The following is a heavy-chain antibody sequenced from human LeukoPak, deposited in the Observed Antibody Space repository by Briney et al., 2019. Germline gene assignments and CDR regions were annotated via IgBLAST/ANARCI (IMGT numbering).Heavy chain of an antibody. CDR3: ARDHFGSLDS. V-gene: IGHV4-61*01. CDR2: DYCGGNT. CDR1: GFSVTTDSYC. Sequence: SETLSLTCTVSGFSVTTDSYCWGWIRQPPGKGLEWIGYDYCGGNTNYDPSLKRRVTISVDTPKSQFSLTLTSVTAADTAVYFCARDHFGSLDSWGQGILVTVSS. D-gene: IGHD3-10*01. J-gene: IGHJ4*02.